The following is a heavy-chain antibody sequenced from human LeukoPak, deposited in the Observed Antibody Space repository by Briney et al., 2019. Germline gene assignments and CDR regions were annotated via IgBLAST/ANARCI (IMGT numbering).Heavy chain of an antibody. CDR2: ISGGGGST. D-gene: IGHD5-18*01. J-gene: IGHJ4*02. CDR1: GFTFSNYA. V-gene: IGHV3-23*01. Sequence: QPGASLRLSCAASGFTFSNYAMSWVRQAPGKGLEWVSSISGGGGSTYYADSVKGRFTISRDTSKNTLYLQMSSLRAEDTALYYCARRTYSSGGAFDYWGQGTLVTVSS. CDR3: ARRTYSSGGAFDY.